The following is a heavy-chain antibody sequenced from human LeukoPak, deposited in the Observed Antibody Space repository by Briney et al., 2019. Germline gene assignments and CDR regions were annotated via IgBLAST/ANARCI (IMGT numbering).Heavy chain of an antibody. CDR3: ARALVTNTHRRHNWFDP. CDR1: GFTFTSSA. V-gene: IGHV1-58*02. CDR2: IVVGSGNT. Sequence: SVKVSCKASGFTFTSSAMQWVRQARGQRLEWIGWIVVGSGNTNYAQKFQERVTITRDMSTSTAYMELSSLKSDDTAVYYCARALVTNTHRRHNWFDPWGQGTLVTVSS. D-gene: IGHD2-2*01. J-gene: IGHJ5*02.